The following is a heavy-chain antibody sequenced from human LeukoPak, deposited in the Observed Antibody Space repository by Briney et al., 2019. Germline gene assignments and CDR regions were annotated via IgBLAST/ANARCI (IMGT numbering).Heavy chain of an antibody. J-gene: IGHJ4*02. V-gene: IGHV3-23*01. CDR3: AKDRISGGSGTYFYPDY. Sequence: PGGSLRLSCAVPGFTFSSYAMGWVRQAPGKGLEWVSAISGSAGTTYYADSVKGRFTISRDNSKNTLYLQTNSLRAEDTAVYYCAKDRISGGSGTYFYPDYWGQGTLVTVSS. D-gene: IGHD3-10*01. CDR1: GFTFSSYA. CDR2: ISGSAGTT.